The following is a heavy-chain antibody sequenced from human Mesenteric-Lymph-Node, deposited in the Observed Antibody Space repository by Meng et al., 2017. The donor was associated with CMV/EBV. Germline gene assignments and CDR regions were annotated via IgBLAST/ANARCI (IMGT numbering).Heavy chain of an antibody. D-gene: IGHD3-3*01. CDR1: GFTFSSYE. CDR2: ISSSGSTI. J-gene: IGHJ3*02. V-gene: IGHV3-48*03. Sequence: GESLKISCAASGFTFSSYEMNWVRQAPGKGLEWVSYISSSGSTIYYADSVKGRFTISRDNAKNSLYLQMNSLRAEDTAVYYCAKGPVYDDFWSGDAFDIWGQGTMVTVSS. CDR3: AKGPVYDDFWSGDAFDI.